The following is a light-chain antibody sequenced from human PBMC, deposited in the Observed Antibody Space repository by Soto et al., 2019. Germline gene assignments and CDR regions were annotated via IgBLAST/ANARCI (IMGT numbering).Light chain of an antibody. CDR2: GAS. Sequence: EIVLTQSPGTLSLSPGERATLSCRASQSVSSSYLAWYQQKPGQAPRLLIYGASSRATVIPHRFSGSGSGTDFTLTISRLEPEDFAVYYCQQYGSSPETFGQGTKVEIK. CDR1: QSVSSSY. CDR3: QQYGSSPET. V-gene: IGKV3-20*01. J-gene: IGKJ1*01.